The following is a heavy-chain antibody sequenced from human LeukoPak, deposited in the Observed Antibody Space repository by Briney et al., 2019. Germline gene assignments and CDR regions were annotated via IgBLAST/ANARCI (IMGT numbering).Heavy chain of an antibody. D-gene: IGHD1-1*01. V-gene: IGHV4-59*08. CDR2: IQYNGNT. CDR1: GASVTSYY. Sequence: SETLSLTCTVSGASVTSYYWNWIRQPPGKGLEWIGYIQYNGNTHYNPSLESRVTVSVDTSKNQVSLTVMYVTAADTAIYHCARHIIQGGTVFDVWGQGTLLTVSS. J-gene: IGHJ4*02. CDR3: ARHIIQGGTVFDV.